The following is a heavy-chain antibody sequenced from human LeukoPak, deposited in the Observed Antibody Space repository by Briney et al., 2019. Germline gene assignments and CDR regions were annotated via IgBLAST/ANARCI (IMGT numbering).Heavy chain of an antibody. CDR3: AKDLPVAGTNY. CDR2: ISGSGGST. D-gene: IGHD6-19*01. J-gene: IGHJ4*02. Sequence: GGSLRLSCAASGFTVSSNYMSWVRQAPGKGLEWVSAISGSGGSTYYADSVKGRFTISRDNSKNTLYLQMNSLRAEDTAVYYCAKDLPVAGTNYWGQGTLVTVSS. CDR1: GFTVSSNY. V-gene: IGHV3-23*01.